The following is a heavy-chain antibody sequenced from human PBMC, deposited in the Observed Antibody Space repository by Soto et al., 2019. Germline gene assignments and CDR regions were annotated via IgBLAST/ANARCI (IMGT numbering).Heavy chain of an antibody. J-gene: IGHJ5*02. D-gene: IGHD3-16*01. CDR2: MNPGSGDT. CDR3: ARMATFGSLNWFDP. V-gene: IGHV1-8*01. Sequence: ASVKVSCKASGYSFTNNDVTWVRQATGQGLEWMGWMNPGSGDTGYAQKFQGRVTMTRDISIATAYMELSSLRSDDTATYYCARMATFGSLNWFDPWGQGTRVTSPQ. CDR1: GYSFTNND.